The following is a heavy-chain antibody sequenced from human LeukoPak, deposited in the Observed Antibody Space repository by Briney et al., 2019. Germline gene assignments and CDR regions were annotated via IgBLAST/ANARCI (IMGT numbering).Heavy chain of an antibody. CDR2: INWNGGST. CDR1: GFTFDDYG. V-gene: IGHV3-20*04. J-gene: IGHJ4*02. Sequence: GGSLRLSCAASGFTFDDYGMSWVRQAPGKGLEWVSGINWNGGSTGYADSVKGRFTISRDNSKNSLYLQMNSLRTEDTALYYCAKDTRYSGYDWGQGTLVTVSS. D-gene: IGHD5-12*01. CDR3: AKDTRYSGYD.